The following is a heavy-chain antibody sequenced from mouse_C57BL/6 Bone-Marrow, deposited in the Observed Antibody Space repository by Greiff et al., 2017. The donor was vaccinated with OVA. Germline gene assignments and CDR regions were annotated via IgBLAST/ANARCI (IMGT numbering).Heavy chain of an antibody. CDR2: ISSGGSNT. CDR3: ARRRVVVATYYFDY. CDR1: GFTFSSYG. D-gene: IGHD1-1*01. Sequence: EVKLVESGGDLVKPGGSLKLSCAASGFTFSSYGMSWVRPTPDKRLEWVAIISSGGSNTYYPDSVKGRFTISRVNAKNTLYLQMRRLKSEGTAMYYWARRRVVVATYYFDYWGQGTTLTVSS. J-gene: IGHJ2*01. V-gene: IGHV5-6*02.